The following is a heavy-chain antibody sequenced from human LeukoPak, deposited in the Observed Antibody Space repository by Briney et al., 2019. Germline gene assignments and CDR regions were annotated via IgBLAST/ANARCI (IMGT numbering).Heavy chain of an antibody. CDR3: ARPNCSSTSCYIHYFDY. V-gene: IGHV1-8*01. J-gene: IGHJ4*02. Sequence: VASVKVSCKAYGYAFTSYDVNWVRQASGQGLEWMGSMNPNSGNTGYAQKFQGRVTMTRDTSISTAYMELSRLRSDDTAVYYCARPNCSSTSCYIHYFDYWGQGTLVTVSS. D-gene: IGHD2-2*02. CDR2: MNPNSGNT. CDR1: GYAFTSYD.